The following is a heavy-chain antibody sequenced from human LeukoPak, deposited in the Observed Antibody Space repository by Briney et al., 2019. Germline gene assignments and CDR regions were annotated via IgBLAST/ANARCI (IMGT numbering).Heavy chain of an antibody. V-gene: IGHV4-59*01. D-gene: IGHD6-19*01. CDR2: IYYSGST. CDR3: ATIAVAGTGTTFDY. Sequence: KPSETLSLTCAVYGGSFSGYYWSWIRQPPGKGLEWIGYIYYSGSTNYNPSLKSRVTISVDTSKNQFSLKLSSVTAADTAVYYCATIAVAGTGTTFDYWGQGTLVTVSS. J-gene: IGHJ4*02. CDR1: GGSFSGYY.